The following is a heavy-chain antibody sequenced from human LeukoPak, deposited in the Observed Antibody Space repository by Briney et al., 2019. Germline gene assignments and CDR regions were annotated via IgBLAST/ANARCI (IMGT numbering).Heavy chain of an antibody. Sequence: GGSLRLSCAASGFTFSSYAMHWVRQAPGKGLEWVAVISYSGQQKYYGDSVKGRFTVSRDNPKNTLYLQMNNLRDDDTAVYYCARVFLERLTSGYFDNWGQGTLVTVSP. CDR1: GFTFSSYA. J-gene: IGHJ4*02. D-gene: IGHD3-3*01. CDR2: ISYSGQQK. CDR3: ARVFLERLTSGYFDN. V-gene: IGHV3-30*04.